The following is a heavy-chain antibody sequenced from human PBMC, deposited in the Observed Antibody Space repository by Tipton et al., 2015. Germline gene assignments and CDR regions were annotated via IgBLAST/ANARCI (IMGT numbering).Heavy chain of an antibody. Sequence: GLVKPSETLSLTCTVSGGSISSGGYSWSWIRQHPGKGLEWIGFIYSSGSTYYNPSLKSRVNISVDTSKNQFSLRLSSVTAADTAVYYCARGRFRDFVWGSYRGDAYDIWGQGTMVTVSS. V-gene: IGHV4-31*03. CDR3: ARGRFRDFVWGSYRGDAYDI. J-gene: IGHJ3*02. CDR1: GGSISSGGYS. D-gene: IGHD3-16*02. CDR2: IYSSGST.